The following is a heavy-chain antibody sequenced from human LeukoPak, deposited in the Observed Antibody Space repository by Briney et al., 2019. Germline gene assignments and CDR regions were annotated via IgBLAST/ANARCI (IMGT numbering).Heavy chain of an antibody. J-gene: IGHJ5*02. Sequence: PSQTLSLTCTVSGGSISSGGYYWSWIRQHPGKGLDWIGYIYYSGSTYYNPSLKSRVTISVDTSKNQFSLKLSSVTAADTAVYYCARDRAYPRGLVVAATGIDPWGQGTLVTVSS. V-gene: IGHV4-31*03. CDR1: GGSISSGGYY. CDR3: ARDRAYPRGLVVAATGIDP. D-gene: IGHD2-15*01. CDR2: IYYSGST.